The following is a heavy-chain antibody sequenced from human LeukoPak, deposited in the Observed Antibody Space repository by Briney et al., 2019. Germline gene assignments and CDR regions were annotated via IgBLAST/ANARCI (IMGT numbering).Heavy chain of an antibody. D-gene: IGHD2-15*01. CDR1: GYTFTGYY. CDR3: ARESSAELLRNWYFDL. Sequence: VSVKVSCKASGYTFTGYYMHWVRQAPGQGLEWMGWINPNSGGTNYAQKFQGRVTMTRDTSISTAYMELSRLTCDDTAVYYCARESSAELLRNWYFDLWGRGTLVTVSS. V-gene: IGHV1-2*02. J-gene: IGHJ2*01. CDR2: INPNSGGT.